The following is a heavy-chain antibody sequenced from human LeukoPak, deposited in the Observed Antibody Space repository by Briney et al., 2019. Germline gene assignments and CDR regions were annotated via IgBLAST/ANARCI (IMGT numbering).Heavy chain of an antibody. CDR3: TNDYFSGSSHRTPLSY. CDR2: ISSSSSYI. J-gene: IGHJ4*02. V-gene: IGHV3-21*01. Sequence: GSLRLSCAASGFTFSSYSMNWVRQAPGERLEWVSSISSSSSYIYYADSVKGRFTISRDDAKNSLFLQMNSLRAEDTAVYYCTNDYFSGSSHRTPLSYWGQGTLVTVSS. D-gene: IGHD1-26*01. CDR1: GFTFSSYS.